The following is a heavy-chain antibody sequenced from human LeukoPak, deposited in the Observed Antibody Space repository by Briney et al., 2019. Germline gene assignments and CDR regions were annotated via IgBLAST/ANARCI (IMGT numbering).Heavy chain of an antibody. CDR2: ISGDGGST. J-gene: IGHJ4*02. D-gene: IGHD3-22*01. Sequence: GGSLRLSCAASGFTFDDYAMPWVRQAPGKGLEWVSLISGDGGSTYYADSVKGRFTISRDNSKNSLYLQMNSLRTEDTALYYCAKDRGYYDSSGYQEDWGQGTLVTVSS. CDR1: GFTFDDYA. CDR3: AKDRGYYDSSGYQED. V-gene: IGHV3-43*02.